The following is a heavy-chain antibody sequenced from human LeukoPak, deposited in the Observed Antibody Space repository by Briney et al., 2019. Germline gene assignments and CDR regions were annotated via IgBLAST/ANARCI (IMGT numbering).Heavy chain of an antibody. Sequence: ASVKVSCKASGYSFSNYGINWVRQAPGQGLEWMGWISAYNGNTNYAQKFQGRVTMTTDTSTSTAYMELWSLRSDDTAVYYCAIIVGVAHIKDYWGQGTLVTVSS. CDR1: GYSFSNYG. CDR2: ISAYNGNT. D-gene: IGHD1-26*01. V-gene: IGHV1-18*01. J-gene: IGHJ4*02. CDR3: AIIVGVAHIKDY.